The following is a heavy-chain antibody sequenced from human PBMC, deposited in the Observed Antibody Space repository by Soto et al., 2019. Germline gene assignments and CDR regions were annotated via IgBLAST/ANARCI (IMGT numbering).Heavy chain of an antibody. CDR1: GYTFTSYG. V-gene: IGHV1-18*01. D-gene: IGHD3-10*01. CDR3: ARDWRMVRGLFGFDP. Sequence: QVQLVQSGAEVKKPGASVKVSCKASGYTFTSYGISLVRQAPGQGLEWMGWISAYNGNTHYAQKLQGRVTMTTDTSTSTAYMALRSLRYDDTAVYYCARDWRMVRGLFGFDPWGQGTLVTVSS. J-gene: IGHJ5*02. CDR2: ISAYNGNT.